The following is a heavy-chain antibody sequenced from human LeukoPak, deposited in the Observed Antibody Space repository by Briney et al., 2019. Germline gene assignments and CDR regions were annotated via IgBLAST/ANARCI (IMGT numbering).Heavy chain of an antibody. J-gene: IGHJ4*02. CDR1: GFTFSSYS. D-gene: IGHD4-17*01. CDR3: ARPPRAVTTPLN. CDR2: ISSSSSYI. V-gene: IGHV3-21*01. Sequence: GGSLRLSCAASGFTFSSYSMNWVRQAPGKGLEWVSSISSSSSYIYYADSVKGRFTISRDNAKNSLYLQMNSLGAEDTAVYYCARPPRAVTTPLNWGQGTLVTVSS.